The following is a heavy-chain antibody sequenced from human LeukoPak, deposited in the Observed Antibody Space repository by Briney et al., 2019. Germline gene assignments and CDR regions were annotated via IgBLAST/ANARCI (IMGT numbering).Heavy chain of an antibody. J-gene: IGHJ1*01. CDR1: GGSISSGSYY. CDR2: IYTSGST. D-gene: IGHD3-22*01. CDR3: ARFGGYYDSSGYYPFQH. V-gene: IGHV4-61*02. Sequence: SQTLSLTCTVSGGSISSGSYYWRWIRQPAGKGLEWIGRIYTSGSTNYNPSLKSRVIISVDTSKNQFSLKLSSVTAADTAVYYCARFGGYYDSSGYYPFQHWGQGTLVTVSS.